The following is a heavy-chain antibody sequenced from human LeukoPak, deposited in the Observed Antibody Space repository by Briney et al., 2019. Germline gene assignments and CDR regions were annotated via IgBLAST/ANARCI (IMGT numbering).Heavy chain of an antibody. CDR3: ARETLRDGYNY. Sequence: GGSLRLSCAASGFTFSSYRMNWVRQAPGKGLEWVSSISSSSSYIYYADSVKGRFTISRDNAKSSLYLQMNSLRAEDTAVYYCARETLRDGYNYWGQGTLVTVSS. V-gene: IGHV3-21*01. D-gene: IGHD5-12*01. CDR1: GFTFSSYR. CDR2: ISSSSSYI. J-gene: IGHJ4*02.